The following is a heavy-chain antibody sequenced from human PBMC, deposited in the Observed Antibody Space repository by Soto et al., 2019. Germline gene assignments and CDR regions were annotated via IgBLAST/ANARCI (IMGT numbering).Heavy chain of an antibody. CDR1: GGSIRSYY. D-gene: IGHD4-17*01. V-gene: IGHV4-59*08. J-gene: IGHJ4*02. Sequence: SETLSLTCTVSGGSIRSYYWSWIRQPPGKGLEWIGYIYYSGNTNYNPSLKSRVTISVDTSKNQFSLKLRSVTAADTAVYYCARQTAPLDYGETAYYFDYWGQGTLVTVSS. CDR3: ARQTAPLDYGETAYYFDY. CDR2: IYYSGNT.